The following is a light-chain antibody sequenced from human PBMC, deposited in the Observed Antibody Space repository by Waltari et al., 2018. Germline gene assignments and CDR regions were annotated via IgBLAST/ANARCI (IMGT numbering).Light chain of an antibody. V-gene: IGKV3-15*01. CDR3: QQYNRWPPIT. J-gene: IGKJ5*01. CDR1: QRIADN. Sequence: VMTQSPATLSVSPGERATLSCRASQRIADNLAWYQQRRGQAPRLLIYGASTGATGVPARFTGRGSGTDFTLTISSLQSEDSAVYSCQQYNRWPPITFGLGPRLEI. CDR2: GAS.